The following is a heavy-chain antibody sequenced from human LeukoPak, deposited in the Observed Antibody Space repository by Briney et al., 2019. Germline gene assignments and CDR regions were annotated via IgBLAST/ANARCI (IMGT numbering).Heavy chain of an antibody. Sequence: GASVTVSCKASGYTFTGYYMHWVRQAPGQGLEWMGRINPNSGGTNYAQKFQGRVTMTRDTSISTAYLELSGLRSDDTAVYYCARGVWPYSGSYPDLVYFDYWGQGTLVTVSS. CDR2: INPNSGGT. CDR1: GYTFTGYY. J-gene: IGHJ4*02. D-gene: IGHD1-26*01. V-gene: IGHV1-2*06. CDR3: ARGVWPYSGSYPDLVYFDY.